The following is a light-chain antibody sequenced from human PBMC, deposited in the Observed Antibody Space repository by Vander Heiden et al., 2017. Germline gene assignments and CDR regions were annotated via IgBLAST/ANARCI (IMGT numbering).Light chain of an antibody. Sequence: DIQTTQSPSSLSASVGDRVTITCRASQSISSYLNWYQQKPGKAPKHLLYAASSLQSGVPSRFSGSGSGTDFTLTISSLQPEDFATYYCQQSYSTPLTFGGGTKVEIK. CDR3: QQSYSTPLT. CDR1: QSISSY. V-gene: IGKV1-39*01. CDR2: AAS. J-gene: IGKJ4*01.